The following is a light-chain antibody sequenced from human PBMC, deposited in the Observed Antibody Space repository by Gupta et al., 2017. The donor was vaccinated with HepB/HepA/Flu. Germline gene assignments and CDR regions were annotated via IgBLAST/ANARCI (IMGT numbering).Light chain of an antibody. Sequence: DIQMTQSPSTLSASVGDRVAITCRASHSIGSWLAWYQQKPGKAPKSLIYQASILESGVPSRFSGSGSATAFTLTITNLQPDDFATYYCQQYNSYPLTFGGGTKVEIK. CDR3: QQYNSYPLT. CDR1: HSIGSW. V-gene: IGKV1-5*03. J-gene: IGKJ4*01. CDR2: QAS.